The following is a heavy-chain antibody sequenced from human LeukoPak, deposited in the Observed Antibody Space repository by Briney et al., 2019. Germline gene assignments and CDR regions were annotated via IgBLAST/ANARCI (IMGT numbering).Heavy chain of an antibody. V-gene: IGHV1-69*05. CDR2: IIPIFGTA. Sequence: GASVKVSCKASGGTFSSYAISWVRQAPGQGLEWMGGIIPIFGTANYAQKFQGRVTITTDESTSTAYMELSSLRSEDTAVYYCARGGGYGDYGFHWFDPWSQGTLVTVSS. J-gene: IGHJ5*02. D-gene: IGHD4-17*01. CDR1: GGTFSSYA. CDR3: ARGGGYGDYGFHWFDP.